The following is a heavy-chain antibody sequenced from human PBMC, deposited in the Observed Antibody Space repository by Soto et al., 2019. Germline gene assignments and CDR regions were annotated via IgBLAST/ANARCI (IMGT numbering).Heavy chain of an antibody. Sequence: GGSLSLSCAASGFTFSNYAMSWVRQAPGKGLEWVAVISGSGGNTYYADSVKDRFTISRDNSKKTLYLQMNSLRADDTAVYYCVAGQYFFDYCGQGTLVTVSS. CDR1: GFTFSNYA. D-gene: IGHD6-19*01. CDR3: VAGQYFFDY. CDR2: ISGSGGNT. J-gene: IGHJ4*02. V-gene: IGHV3-23*01.